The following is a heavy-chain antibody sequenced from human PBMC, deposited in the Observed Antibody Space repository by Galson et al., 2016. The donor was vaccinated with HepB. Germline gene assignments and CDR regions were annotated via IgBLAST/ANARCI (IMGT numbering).Heavy chain of an antibody. D-gene: IGHD2-15*01. CDR3: ARGTWYCSSGSSTCLLY. V-gene: IGHV1-2*02. CDR1: GSAFTGYY. Sequence: QSGAEVKKPGASVKVSCKASGSAFTGYYMHWVRQAPGQGLEWMGWINPNSGATNYAQKFQGRVTMTRDTSISPAFMELSRLRSDDTAVYYCARGTWYCSSGSSTCLLYWGQETLVTVSS. CDR2: INPNSGAT. J-gene: IGHJ4*02.